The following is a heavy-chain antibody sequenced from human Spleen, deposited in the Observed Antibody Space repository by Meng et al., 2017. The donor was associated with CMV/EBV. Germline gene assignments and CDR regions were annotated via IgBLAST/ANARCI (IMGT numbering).Heavy chain of an antibody. CDR2: ISGSGEST. Sequence: GESLKISCAASGFSFSSYSMGWVRQAPGKGLEWLSGISGSGESTYYADTVKGRFTISRDNSKKSLYLQMNSLRAEDTAVYYCCAHYVATYVYWGQGTLVTVSS. CDR3: CAHYVATYVY. J-gene: IGHJ4*02. D-gene: IGHD3-16*01. CDR1: GFSFSSYS. V-gene: IGHV3-23*01.